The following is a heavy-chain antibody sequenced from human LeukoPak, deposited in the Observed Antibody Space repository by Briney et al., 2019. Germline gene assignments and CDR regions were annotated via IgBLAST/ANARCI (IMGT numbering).Heavy chain of an antibody. Sequence: ASVKVSCKASGYTFTGYYMHWVRQAPGQGLEWMGWINHNSGGTNYAQKFQGRVTMTRATSITTTYMELRMLSSDDAAVYYCARHPGKVTNDWYFDPWGRGTLVTVAS. CDR2: INHNSGGT. D-gene: IGHD4-23*01. J-gene: IGHJ2*01. CDR3: ARHPGKVTNDWYFDP. CDR1: GYTFTGYY. V-gene: IGHV1-2*02.